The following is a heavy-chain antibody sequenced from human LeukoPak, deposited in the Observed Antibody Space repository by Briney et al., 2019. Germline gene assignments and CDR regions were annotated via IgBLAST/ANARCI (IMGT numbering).Heavy chain of an antibody. CDR1: GGSISSYY. Sequence: SETLSLTCTVSGGSISSYYWSWIRQPPGKGLEWIGYIYYSGTTNYNPSLKSRVTISVDTSKNQFSLKLSSVTAADTAVCYCARGVYIAAAQYGYWGQGTLITVSP. V-gene: IGHV4-59*01. D-gene: IGHD6-13*01. J-gene: IGHJ4*02. CDR2: IYYSGTT. CDR3: ARGVYIAAAQYGY.